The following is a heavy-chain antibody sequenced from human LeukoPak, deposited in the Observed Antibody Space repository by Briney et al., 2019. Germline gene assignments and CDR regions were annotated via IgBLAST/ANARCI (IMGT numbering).Heavy chain of an antibody. J-gene: IGHJ6*03. CDR2: IIPIFGTA. CDR1: GGTFSSYA. V-gene: IGHV1-69*13. Sequence: SVKVSCKASGGTFSSYAISWVRQAPGQGLEWMGGIIPIFGTANYAQKFQGRVAITADESTSTAYMELSSLRPEDTAVYYCARGALSRSLTGDLHYYMDVWGKGTTVSVSS. CDR3: ARGALSRSLTGDLHYYMDV. D-gene: IGHD7-27*01.